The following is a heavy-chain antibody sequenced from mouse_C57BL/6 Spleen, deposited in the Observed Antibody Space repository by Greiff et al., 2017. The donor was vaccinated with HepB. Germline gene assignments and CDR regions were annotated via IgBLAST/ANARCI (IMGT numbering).Heavy chain of an antibody. J-gene: IGHJ2*01. CDR2: IYPSDSET. V-gene: IGHV1-61*01. D-gene: IGHD2-13*01. Sequence: QVQLQQPGAELVRPGSSVKLSCKASGYTFTSYWMDWVKQRPGQGLEWIGNIYPSDSETHYNQKFKDKATLTVDKSSSTAYMQLSSLTSEDSAVYYCAREGADFDFDFWGPGTTLTVSS. CDR3: AREGADFDFDF. CDR1: GYTFTSYW.